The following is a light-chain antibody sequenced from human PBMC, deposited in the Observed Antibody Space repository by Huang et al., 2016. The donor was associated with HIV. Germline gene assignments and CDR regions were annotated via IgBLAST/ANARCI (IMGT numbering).Light chain of an antibody. V-gene: IGKV1-39*01. CDR3: QQGYTIPYT. CDR1: ETISSY. Sequence: EIQMTQSPSSLSASVGDRVTITCRGSETISSYLNWYQQKPGKAPKLLIYAASSLKSGFPSRFSGSGSGTHFTLTISTLQPDDFATYYCQQGYTIPYTFGQGTKLEL. CDR2: AAS. J-gene: IGKJ2*01.